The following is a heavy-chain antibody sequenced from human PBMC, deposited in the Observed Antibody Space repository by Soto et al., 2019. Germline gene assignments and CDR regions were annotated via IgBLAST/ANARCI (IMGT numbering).Heavy chain of an antibody. CDR3: ARGTGMDV. Sequence: EAHLLESGGGLVQPGGSLRRSCAAAGLTCSSYAISWVRQVPGKGLEWVSGISGSGSNTYYADSVKGRFTISRDNSKNTLYLQMNSLRAEDTAIYYCARGTGMDVWGQGTTVTVSS. CDR1: GLTCSSYA. V-gene: IGHV3-23*01. J-gene: IGHJ6*02. CDR2: ISGSGSNT.